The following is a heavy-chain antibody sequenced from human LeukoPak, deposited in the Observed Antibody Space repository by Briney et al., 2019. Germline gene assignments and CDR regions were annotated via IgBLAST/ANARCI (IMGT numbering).Heavy chain of an antibody. V-gene: IGHV1-2*02. D-gene: IGHD3-10*01. CDR3: ARESSTITMVRGVDLDY. J-gene: IGHJ4*02. Sequence: ASVKVSCKASGYTFTGYYMLWVRQAPGQGLEWMGWINPNSGGTNYAQKFQGRVTMTRDTSISTAYMELSRLRSDDTAVYYCARESSTITMVRGVDLDYWGQGTLVTVSS. CDR2: INPNSGGT. CDR1: GYTFTGYY.